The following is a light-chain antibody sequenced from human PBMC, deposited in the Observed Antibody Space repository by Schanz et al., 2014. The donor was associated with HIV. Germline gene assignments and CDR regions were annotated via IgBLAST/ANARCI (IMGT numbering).Light chain of an antibody. CDR1: SSNIGAGYE. CDR3: SSYTSSSTYV. V-gene: IGLV1-40*01. CDR2: GDK. Sequence: QSVLTQPPSVSGAPGQRVTISCTGSSSNIGAGYEVHWYKQLPETAPKLLIFGDKNRPSGVPDRYSGSKSGNTASLTISGLQAEDEADYYCSSYTSSSTYVFGTGTKLTVL. J-gene: IGLJ1*01.